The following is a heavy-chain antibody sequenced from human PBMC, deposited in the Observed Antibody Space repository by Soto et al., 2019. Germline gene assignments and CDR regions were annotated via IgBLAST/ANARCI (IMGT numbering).Heavy chain of an antibody. D-gene: IGHD2-2*02. V-gene: IGHV4-59*01. CDR2: IYYSGTT. CDR1: GASITGFY. CDR3: ARSPACSTCYTDIDY. Sequence: SETLSLTCTVSGASITGFYWSWIRQPPGKGLEWIGYIYYSGTTNYNPSLKSRVTMTRNTAISTAYMELTSLRSEDTAVYYCARSPACSTCYTDIDYWGQGTLVTVSS. J-gene: IGHJ4*02.